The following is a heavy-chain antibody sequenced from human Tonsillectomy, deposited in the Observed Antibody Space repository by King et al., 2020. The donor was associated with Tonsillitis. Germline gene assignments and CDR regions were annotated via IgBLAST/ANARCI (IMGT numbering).Heavy chain of an antibody. CDR3: ARDRYEYRTRDYYFDF. CDR1: VGTFNNYA. J-gene: IGHJ4*02. V-gene: IGHV1-69*04. D-gene: IGHD2/OR15-2a*01. Sequence: QLVQSGAEVKKPGSSVKVSCKTSVGTFNNYAITWVRQAPGQGLEWVGRIVPIFGLANYAQEFQGRVTITADKSTNTAYMDLSSLRSDDTAVYFCARDRYEYRTRDYYFDFWGQGTLVTGSS. CDR2: IVPIFGLA.